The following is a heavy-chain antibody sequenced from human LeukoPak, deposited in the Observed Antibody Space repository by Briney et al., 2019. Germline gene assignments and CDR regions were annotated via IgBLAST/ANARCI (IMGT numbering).Heavy chain of an antibody. CDR3: ADRATGDY. V-gene: IGHV3-23*01. CDR1: GFTFSSYA. Sequence: PAGCLRLSCAASGFTFSSYAMSWFRQAPGKGLEWVSGISGSGGSTSYADSVRGRFTISRDNSKNTLYVQMNSLRAEDTAVYYCADRATGDYWGQGTLVTVSS. D-gene: IGHD1-26*01. CDR2: ISGSGGST. J-gene: IGHJ4*02.